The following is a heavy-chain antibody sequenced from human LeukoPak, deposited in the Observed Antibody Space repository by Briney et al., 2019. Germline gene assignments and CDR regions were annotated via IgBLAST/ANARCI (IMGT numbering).Heavy chain of an antibody. V-gene: IGHV4-59*01. J-gene: IGHJ3*02. D-gene: IGHD3-22*01. Sequence: PSETLSLTCTVSGGSISSYYWSWIRRPPGKGLEWIGYIYYSGSTNYNPSLKSRVTISVDTSKNQFSLKLSSVTAADTAVYYCARVADMIVVPILPGGAFDIWGQGTMVTVSS. CDR1: GGSISSYY. CDR2: IYYSGST. CDR3: ARVADMIVVPILPGGAFDI.